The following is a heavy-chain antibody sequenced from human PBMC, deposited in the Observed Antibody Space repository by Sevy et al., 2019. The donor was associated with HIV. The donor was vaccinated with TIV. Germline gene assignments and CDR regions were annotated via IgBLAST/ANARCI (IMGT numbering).Heavy chain of an antibody. V-gene: IGHV3-23*01. Sequence: GESLKISCAASRFTFSTYAMSWVRQAPGKGLEWVSASTGSGGTTCYVDSVRGRFTISRDNSKNTLNLQMNNLRPDDTAVYYCVKEAPGYNYDTSGSFDYWGQGTPVTVSS. CDR3: VKEAPGYNYDTSGSFDY. D-gene: IGHD3-22*01. CDR1: RFTFSTYA. CDR2: STGSGGTT. J-gene: IGHJ4*02.